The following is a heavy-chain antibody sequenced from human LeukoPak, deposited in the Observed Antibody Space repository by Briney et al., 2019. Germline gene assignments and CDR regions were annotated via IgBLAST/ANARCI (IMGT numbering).Heavy chain of an antibody. CDR1: GFTFGDYA. CDR3: TRDTVGYDFWSGYSEY. V-gene: IGHV3-49*04. D-gene: IGHD3-3*01. Sequence: PGRSLRLSCTASGFTFGDYAMSWVRQAPGKGLEWVGFIRSKAYGGTTDYAASVKGRFTISRDDSKSIAHLQMNGLKTEDTAVYYCTRDTVGYDFWSGYSEYWGQGTLVTVSS. CDR2: IRSKAYGGTT. J-gene: IGHJ4*02.